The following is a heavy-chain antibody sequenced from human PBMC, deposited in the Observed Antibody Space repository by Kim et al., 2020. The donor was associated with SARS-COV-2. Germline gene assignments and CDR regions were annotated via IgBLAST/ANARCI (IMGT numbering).Heavy chain of an antibody. V-gene: IGHV3-30*07. Sequence: VKGRCTISRDNTKNTLYLQMNCLRAEDTAVYYCARAVKTRIVVDHYGMDVWGQGTTVTVSS. CDR3: ARAVKTRIVVDHYGMDV. J-gene: IGHJ6*02. D-gene: IGHD3-22*01.